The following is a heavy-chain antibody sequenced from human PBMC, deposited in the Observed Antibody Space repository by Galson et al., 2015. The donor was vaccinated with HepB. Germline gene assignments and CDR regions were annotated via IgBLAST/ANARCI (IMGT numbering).Heavy chain of an antibody. CDR1: GFTFSSYG. CDR2: IWYDGSNK. CDR3: ARDQLDFYGSGSPLPPIDY. D-gene: IGHD3-10*01. Sequence: SLRLSCAASGFTFSSYGMHWVRQAPGKGLEWVAVIWYDGSNKYYADSVKGRFTISRDNSKNTLYLQMNSLRAEDTAVYYCARDQLDFYGSGSPLPPIDYWGQGTLVTVSS. V-gene: IGHV3-33*08. J-gene: IGHJ4*02.